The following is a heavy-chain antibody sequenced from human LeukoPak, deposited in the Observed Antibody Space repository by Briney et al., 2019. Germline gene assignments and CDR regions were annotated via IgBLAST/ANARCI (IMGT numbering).Heavy chain of an antibody. CDR3: ARDLPYSSSWESIDY. CDR2: ISTYSGKT. J-gene: IGHJ4*02. D-gene: IGHD6-13*01. CDR1: GDSFSSYG. Sequence: ASVKVSCKASGDSFSSYGITWVRQAPGQGLEWMGWISTYSGKTNYAQKIQGRVTMTTDTSTSTAYMELRSLRSDDTAVYYCARDLPYSSSWESIDYWGQGTLVTVSS. V-gene: IGHV1-18*01.